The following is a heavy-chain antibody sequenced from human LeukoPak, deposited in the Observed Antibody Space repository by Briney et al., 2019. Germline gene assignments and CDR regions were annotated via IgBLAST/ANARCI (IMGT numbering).Heavy chain of an antibody. D-gene: IGHD3-16*01. J-gene: IGHJ6*02. Sequence: SETLSLTCTVSGGSISSGGYYWSWIRQHPGKGLEWIGYIYYSGSTYYNPSLKSRVTISVDTSKNQFSLKLSSVTAADTAVYYCASSLRGYYYYYGMDVWGQETTVTVSS. CDR1: GGSISSGGYY. CDR2: IYYSGST. CDR3: ASSLRGYYYYYGMDV. V-gene: IGHV4-31*03.